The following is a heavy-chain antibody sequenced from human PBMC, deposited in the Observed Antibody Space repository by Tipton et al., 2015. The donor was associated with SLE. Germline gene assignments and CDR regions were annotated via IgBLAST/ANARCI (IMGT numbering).Heavy chain of an antibody. CDR2: IYYSGST. CDR3: ARVRGGSSWYFDAFDM. CDR1: GGSISSHY. V-gene: IGHV4-59*11. Sequence: TLSLTCTVSGGSISSHYWSWIRQPPGKGLEWIGYIYYSGSTNYNPSLKSRVTIPVDTSKNQFSLKLSSVTAADTAVYYCARVRGGSSWYFDAFDMWGQGTVVAVSS. D-gene: IGHD6-13*01. J-gene: IGHJ3*02.